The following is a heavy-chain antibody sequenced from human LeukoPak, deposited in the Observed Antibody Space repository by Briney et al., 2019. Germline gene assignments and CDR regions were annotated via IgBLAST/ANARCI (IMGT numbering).Heavy chain of an antibody. CDR1: GFTFSSYA. V-gene: IGHV3-23*01. J-gene: IGHJ4*02. D-gene: IGHD2-2*01. CDR3: AREEGPYVVSSTYFDY. CDR2: INGSGGST. Sequence: PGGSLRLSCAASGFTFSSYAMSWVRQAPGKGLEWVSAINGSGGSTYYADSVKGRFTISRDNSKNTLYLQMNSLRAEDTAVYYCAREEGPYVVSSTYFDYWGQGTLVTVSS.